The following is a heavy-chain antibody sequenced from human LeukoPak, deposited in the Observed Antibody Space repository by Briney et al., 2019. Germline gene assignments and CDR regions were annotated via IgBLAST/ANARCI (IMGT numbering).Heavy chain of an antibody. Sequence: SSETLSLTCTVSGGSVGSSNYYWGWIRQPPGKGLEWIGTIYYGGSANYNPSLKSRVTLSVDTSENQFSLKLSSVTAADTAVYYCARADGDLRFPFDYWGQGTLVTVSS. V-gene: IGHV4-39*07. CDR2: IYYGGSA. J-gene: IGHJ4*02. CDR3: ARADGDLRFPFDY. CDR1: GGSVGSSNYY. D-gene: IGHD5-12*01.